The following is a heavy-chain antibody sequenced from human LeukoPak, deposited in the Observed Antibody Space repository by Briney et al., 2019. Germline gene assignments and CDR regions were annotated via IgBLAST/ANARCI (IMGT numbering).Heavy chain of an antibody. D-gene: IGHD1-26*01. J-gene: IGHJ3*02. Sequence: GGSLRLSCAASGFTFSSYGMHWVRQAPGKGLEWVAVIWYDGSNKYYADSVKGRFTISRDNSKNTLYLQMNSLRAEDTAVYYCAGVGTTTSAFDIWGQGTMVTVSS. V-gene: IGHV3-33*01. CDR1: GFTFSSYG. CDR3: AGVGTTTSAFDI. CDR2: IWYDGSNK.